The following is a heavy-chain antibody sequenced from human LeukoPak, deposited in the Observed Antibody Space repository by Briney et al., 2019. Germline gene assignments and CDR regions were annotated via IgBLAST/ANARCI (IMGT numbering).Heavy chain of an antibody. D-gene: IGHD2-2*01. V-gene: IGHV1-18*01. CDR1: GYTFTSYG. J-gene: IGHJ4*02. Sequence: GASVKVSCKASGYTFTSYGISWVRQAPGQGLEWMGWISAYNGNTNYAQELQGRVTMTTDTSTSTAYMELRSLRSDDTAVYYCAREVEDIVVVPTATPLAHWGQGTLVTVSS. CDR2: ISAYNGNT. CDR3: AREVEDIVVVPTATPLAH.